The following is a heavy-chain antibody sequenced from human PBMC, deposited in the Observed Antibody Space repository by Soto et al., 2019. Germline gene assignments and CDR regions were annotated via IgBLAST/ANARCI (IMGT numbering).Heavy chain of an antibody. J-gene: IGHJ4*02. CDR2: IKQDGGDK. CDR3: ARVQSLAGVY. CDR1: GFTFSNYW. V-gene: IGHV3-7*05. Sequence: EVQLVESGGGLVQPGGSLRLSCAASGFTFSNYWMSWVRQAPGKGLEWVANIKQDGGDKYYVDSVKGRFSISRDIAKNSLYLHMNSLRAEDTAVYYCARVQSLAGVYWGQGTLVTVSS. D-gene: IGHD6-19*01.